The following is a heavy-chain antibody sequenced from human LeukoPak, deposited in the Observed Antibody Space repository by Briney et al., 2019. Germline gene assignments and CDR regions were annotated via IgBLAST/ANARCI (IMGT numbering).Heavy chain of an antibody. CDR2: ISGGGSNT. V-gene: IGHV3-23*01. Sequence: GGSLRLSCAASGFAFSSCAMIWVRQAPGKGLEWVSSISGGGSNTYYADSVKGRFTISRDQSKNTLYVQMNSLRAEDTAIYYCAKSAGDYYYYYMDVWGKGTTVTVSS. D-gene: IGHD3-10*01. CDR3: AKSAGDYYYYYMDV. J-gene: IGHJ6*03. CDR1: GFAFSSCA.